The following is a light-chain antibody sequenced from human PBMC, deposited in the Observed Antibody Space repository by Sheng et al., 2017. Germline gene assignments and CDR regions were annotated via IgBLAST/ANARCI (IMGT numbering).Light chain of an antibody. Sequence: DIQMTQSPSSLSASVGDRVTITCRASQSISYYLNWYQQTPGKAPKLLIYAASTLQSGVPSRFSGTGSGTDFTLTISSLQPEDFATYFCQHSYTAFPWTFGQGTKVEIK. CDR3: QHSYTAFPWT. CDR1: QSISYY. J-gene: IGKJ1*01. V-gene: IGKV1-39*01. CDR2: AAS.